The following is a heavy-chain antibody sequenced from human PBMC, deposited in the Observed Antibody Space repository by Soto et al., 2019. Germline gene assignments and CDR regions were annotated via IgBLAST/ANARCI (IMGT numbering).Heavy chain of an antibody. V-gene: IGHV3-30*03. CDR3: ARDGVGAIPHDAFDI. J-gene: IGHJ3*02. D-gene: IGHD1-26*01. Sequence: QVQLVESGGGVVQPGRSLRLSCAASGFTFSSYGMNWVRQAPGKGLEWVAVISYDGSNKYYADSVKGRFTISRDNSKNTLYLQMNSLRAEDTAVYYCARDGVGAIPHDAFDIWGQGTMVTVSS. CDR2: ISYDGSNK. CDR1: GFTFSSYG.